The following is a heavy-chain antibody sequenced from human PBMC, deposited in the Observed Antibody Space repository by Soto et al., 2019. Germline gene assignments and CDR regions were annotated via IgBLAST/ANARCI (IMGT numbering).Heavy chain of an antibody. CDR3: ARDTPPTDY. Sequence: QVQLVQSGAEVKKPGASVKVSCKTSGYTFTSYHISWVRQAPGQGLEWMGWISAYHTNTNYAQKFQGRVTMTTDTLTNPAYMELRSLRSDDTAVYYCARDTPPTDYWGQGTLVTVSS. V-gene: IGHV1-18*01. J-gene: IGHJ4*02. CDR1: GYTFTSYH. CDR2: ISAYHTNT.